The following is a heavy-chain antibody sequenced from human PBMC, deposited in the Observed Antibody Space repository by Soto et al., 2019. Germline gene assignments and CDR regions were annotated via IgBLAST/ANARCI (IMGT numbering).Heavy chain of an antibody. D-gene: IGHD6-19*01. CDR1: GYTFTSYD. CDR2: MNPNSGNT. V-gene: IGHV1-8*01. CDR3: ARRPAVGIAVVDDY. J-gene: IGHJ4*02. Sequence: QVQLVQSGAEVKKPGASVKVSCKASGYTFTSYDINWVRQATGQGLEWMGWMNPNSGNTGYAQKFQGRVTMTRNTSISTAYMELSGLRSEDTAVYYCARRPAVGIAVVDDYWSQGTLVTVSS.